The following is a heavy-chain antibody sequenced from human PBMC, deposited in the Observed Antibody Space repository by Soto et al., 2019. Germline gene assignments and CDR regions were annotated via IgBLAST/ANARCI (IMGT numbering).Heavy chain of an antibody. CDR2: IYYSGST. CDR1: GGSISSSSYY. D-gene: IGHD3-3*01. J-gene: IGHJ5*02. V-gene: IGHV4-39*01. CDR3: ARHDGITIFGLVNH. Sequence: QLQLQESGPGLVKPSETLSLTCTVSGGSISSSSYYWGWIRQPPGKGLEWIGSIYYSGSTYYNPSLKSRVTISVDTSKNQFSLKLSSVTAADTAVYYCARHDGITIFGLVNHWGQGTLVTVSS.